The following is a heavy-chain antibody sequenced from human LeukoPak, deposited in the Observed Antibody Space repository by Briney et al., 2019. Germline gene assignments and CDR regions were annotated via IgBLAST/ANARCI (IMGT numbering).Heavy chain of an antibody. CDR1: GGSISSGGYY. V-gene: IGHV4-31*03. J-gene: IGHJ6*02. Sequence: SETLSLTCTVSGGSISSGGYYWSWIRQHPGKGLEWIGYIYYSGSTYYNPSLKSRVTISVDTSKNQFSLKLSSVTAADTAVYYCARDVWYGVYYGMDVWGQGTTVTVSS. CDR3: ARDVWYGVYYGMDV. CDR2: IYYSGST. D-gene: IGHD6-13*01.